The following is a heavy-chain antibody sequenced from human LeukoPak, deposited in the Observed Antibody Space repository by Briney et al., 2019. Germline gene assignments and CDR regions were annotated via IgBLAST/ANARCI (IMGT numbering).Heavy chain of an antibody. CDR1: GYTLTELS. V-gene: IGHV1-24*01. CDR3: ATDQGIRLPPRRWFDP. J-gene: IGHJ5*02. CDR2: FDPEDGET. Sequence: GASVKVSCKVSGYTLTELSMHWVRQAPGKGLEWMGGFDPEDGETIYAQKFQGRVTMTEDTSTDTAYMELSSLRSEDTAVYYCATDQGIRLPPRRWFDPWGQGTLVTVSS. D-gene: IGHD4-11*01.